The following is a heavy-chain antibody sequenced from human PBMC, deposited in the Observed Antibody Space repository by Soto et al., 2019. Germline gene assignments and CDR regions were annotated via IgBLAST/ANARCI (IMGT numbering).Heavy chain of an antibody. D-gene: IGHD3-22*01. CDR1: GYSFTSYW. V-gene: IGHV5-51*01. Sequence: PGESLKISCKGSGYSFTSYWIGWVRQMPGKGLEWMGIIYPGDSDTRYSPSFQGQVTIPADKSISTAYLQWSSLKASDTAMYYCARSNYYDSIGYYYYGMDVWGQGTTVTVSS. CDR3: ARSNYYDSIGYYYYGMDV. CDR2: IYPGDSDT. J-gene: IGHJ6*02.